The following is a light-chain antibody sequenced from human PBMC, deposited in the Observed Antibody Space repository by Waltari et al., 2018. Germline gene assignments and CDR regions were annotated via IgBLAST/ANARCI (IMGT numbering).Light chain of an antibody. CDR3: QQSDGLPRT. CDR2: DAS. V-gene: IGKV1-33*01. Sequence: DIQMTQFPSSLSASVGDRVTIACHASQDITNYLNWYQQTIGRAPKLLIYDASNVETGVSSRFSGSGSGTNFTFVISSLQPEDIATYYCQQSDGLPRTFGQGTQVEIK. J-gene: IGKJ2*01. CDR1: QDITNY.